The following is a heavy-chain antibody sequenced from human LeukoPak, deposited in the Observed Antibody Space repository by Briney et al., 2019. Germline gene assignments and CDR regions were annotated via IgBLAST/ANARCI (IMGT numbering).Heavy chain of an antibody. Sequence: GGSLRLSCAASGFTFSSYSMNWVRQAPGKGLEWVSSISSSSSYIYYADSVKGRFTISRDNAKNSLYLQMNSLRAEDTAMYYCARVGSSGWYYFDYWGQGTLVTVSS. J-gene: IGHJ4*02. CDR1: GFTFSSYS. CDR3: ARVGSSGWYYFDY. D-gene: IGHD6-19*01. V-gene: IGHV3-21*01. CDR2: ISSSSSYI.